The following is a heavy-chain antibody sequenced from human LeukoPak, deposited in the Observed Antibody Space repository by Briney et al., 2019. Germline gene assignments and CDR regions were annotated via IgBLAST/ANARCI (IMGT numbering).Heavy chain of an antibody. CDR2: INHSGYT. J-gene: IGHJ4*02. V-gene: IGHV4-34*01. Sequence: SETLSLTCAVPGVSFDDDYWAWFRQTPGKGLEWIGEINHSGYTNDSPSLKSRVTLSIDTSRKQFSLKLRSVTVADAGTYYCTRMTTGHDYWGQGTLVTVSS. CDR3: TRMTTGHDY. D-gene: IGHD4-17*01. CDR1: GVSFDDDY.